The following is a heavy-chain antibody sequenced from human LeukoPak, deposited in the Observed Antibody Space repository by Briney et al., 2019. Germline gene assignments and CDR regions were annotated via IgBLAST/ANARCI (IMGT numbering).Heavy chain of an antibody. CDR3: AKVRDSSGYYLNPLDY. J-gene: IGHJ4*02. CDR2: IRGSGGST. V-gene: IGHV3-23*01. Sequence: GGSLRLSCAASGLTFSSYAMSWVRQAPGKGLEWVSAIRGSGGSTYYADSVKGRFTISRDNSKNTLYLQMNSLRAEDTAVYYCAKVRDSSGYYLNPLDYWGQGTLVTVSS. D-gene: IGHD3-22*01. CDR1: GLTFSSYA.